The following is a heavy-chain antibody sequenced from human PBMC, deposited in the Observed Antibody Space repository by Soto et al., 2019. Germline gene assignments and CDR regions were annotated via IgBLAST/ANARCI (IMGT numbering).Heavy chain of an antibody. D-gene: IGHD5-18*01. CDR2: MHRGGTT. CDR1: GLSVSATS. CDR3: ARVNTTLVDHFDC. Sequence: GRSLRLSCVVSGLSVSATSIIWVRQATGKGLEWVSLMHRGGTTDNADSVKGRFTTSRDKSKNTLYLHMNGLRVEDTAVYYCARVNTTLVDHFDCWGQGTLVTVSS. V-gene: IGHV3-53*01. J-gene: IGHJ4*02.